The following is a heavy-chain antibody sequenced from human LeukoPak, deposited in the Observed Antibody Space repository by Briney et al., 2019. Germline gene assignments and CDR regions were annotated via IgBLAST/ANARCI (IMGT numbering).Heavy chain of an antibody. V-gene: IGHV1-8*01. CDR3: ARIRGSGSYYSFGY. J-gene: IGHJ4*02. Sequence: ASVKVSCKASGYTFTSYDINWVRQAKAQALELVGWMNPNSGNTGYAQKFQGRVTMTRNTSISTAYMELSSLRSEDTAVYYCARIRGSGSYYSFGYWGQGTLVTVSS. CDR2: MNPNSGNT. CDR1: GYTFTSYD. D-gene: IGHD3-10*01.